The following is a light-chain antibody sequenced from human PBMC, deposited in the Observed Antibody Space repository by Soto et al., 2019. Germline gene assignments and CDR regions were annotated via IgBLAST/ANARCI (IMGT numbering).Light chain of an antibody. CDR3: QQLNSYPLT. V-gene: IGKV1-9*01. CDR2: AAS. Sequence: DIQLTQSPSFLSASVGDRVTITCRASQGIRNYLTWYQQKPGKAPKLLIYAASTLESGVPSRFSGSGSGTEFTLTISSLQPEDVGSYYCQQLNSYPLTFGGGTKVEIK. CDR1: QGIRNY. J-gene: IGKJ4*01.